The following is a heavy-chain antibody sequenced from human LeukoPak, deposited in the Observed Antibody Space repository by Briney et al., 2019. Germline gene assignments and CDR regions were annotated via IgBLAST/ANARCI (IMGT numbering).Heavy chain of an antibody. J-gene: IGHJ3*02. V-gene: IGHV6-1*01. Sequence: SQTLSLTCAISGDSFSSNNAAWNWIRQSPSRGLEWLGRTCYKSKWYNDYAVSVKSRITINPDTSKNQFSLQLNSVTPEDTAVYYCARGGQGDGYSADDAFDIWGQGTMVTVSS. CDR1: GDSFSSNNAA. CDR2: TCYKSKWYN. D-gene: IGHD5-24*01. CDR3: ARGGQGDGYSADDAFDI.